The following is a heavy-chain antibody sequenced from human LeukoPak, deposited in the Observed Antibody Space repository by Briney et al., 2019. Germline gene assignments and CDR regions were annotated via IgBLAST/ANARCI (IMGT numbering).Heavy chain of an antibody. CDR2: ISSSGSII. CDR1: GFTFNSYE. Sequence: PGGSLRLSCAASGFTFNSYEMNWVRQAPGEGLEWLSFISSSGSIIYYADSMKGRFTISRDNAKNSLYLQMNSLRAEDTAVYYCTTNPNRITMVRGLIGPSFDYWGQGTLVTVSS. D-gene: IGHD3-10*01. V-gene: IGHV3-48*03. J-gene: IGHJ4*02. CDR3: TTNPNRITMVRGLIGPSFDY.